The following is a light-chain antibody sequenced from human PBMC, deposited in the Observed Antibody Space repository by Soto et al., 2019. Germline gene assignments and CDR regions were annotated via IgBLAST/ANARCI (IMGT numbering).Light chain of an antibody. J-gene: IGLJ2*01. CDR3: SSYTSSSTPL. CDR1: SSDIGGYNF. CDR2: DVI. Sequence: QSALTQPASVSGSPGQSITISCTGTSSDIGGYNFVSWYQQHPGKAPKLMIYDVINRPSGVSNRFSGSKSGNTASLTISGLQAEDEDDYYCSSYTSSSTPLFGGGTKLTVL. V-gene: IGLV2-14*03.